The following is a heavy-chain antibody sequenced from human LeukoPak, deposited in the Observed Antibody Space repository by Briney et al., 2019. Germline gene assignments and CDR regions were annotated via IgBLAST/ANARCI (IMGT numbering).Heavy chain of an antibody. J-gene: IGHJ4*02. CDR2: IRYDGSIK. D-gene: IGHD3-10*01. V-gene: IGHV3-30*02. CDR3: AKENSNYYGSGSPDY. CDR1: GFTFSSNG. Sequence: GGSLRLSCAASGFTFSSNGMHWVRQAPGKGLEWVAFIRYDGSIKYYADSVKGRFTISRDNSKNTLYLQMNSLRAEDTAVYYCAKENSNYYGSGSPDYWGQGTLVTVSS.